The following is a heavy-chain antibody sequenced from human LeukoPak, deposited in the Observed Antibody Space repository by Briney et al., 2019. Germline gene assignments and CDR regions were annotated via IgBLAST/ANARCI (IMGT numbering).Heavy chain of an antibody. CDR1: GFTFSSYG. V-gene: IGHV3-30*18. D-gene: IGHD6-13*01. CDR2: ISYDGSNK. Sequence: PGGSLRLSCAASGFTFSSYGMHWVRQAPGKGLEWVAVISYDGSNKYYADSVKGRFTISRDNAKNSLYLQMNSLRAEDTAVYYCAKDRRYSSSWYSSYDAFDIWGQGTMVTVSS. CDR3: AKDRRYSSSWYSSYDAFDI. J-gene: IGHJ3*02.